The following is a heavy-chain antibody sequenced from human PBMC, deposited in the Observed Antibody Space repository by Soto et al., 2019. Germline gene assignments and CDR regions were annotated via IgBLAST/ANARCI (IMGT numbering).Heavy chain of an antibody. J-gene: IGHJ5*02. CDR2: INPADGTT. CDR1: GYTFSDYY. CDR3: ARDRPHAWLDP. Sequence: QVQLEQSGADVKETGASVKVSCKASGYTFSDYYVQWVRQAPGQGLEWVAMINPADGTTRYAQMFQGRVTLTRDTSTSTVYMEMSSLRSEDTAFYYCARDRPHAWLDPWGQGTLVTVSS. V-gene: IGHV1-46*01.